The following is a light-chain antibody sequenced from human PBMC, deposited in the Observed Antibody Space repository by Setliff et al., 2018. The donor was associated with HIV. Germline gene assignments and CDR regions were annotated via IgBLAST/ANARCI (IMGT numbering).Light chain of an antibody. V-gene: IGLV2-14*03. J-gene: IGLJ1*01. Sequence: QSALTQPASVSGSPGQSITISCTGTSSDIGAYNYVSWYQQYLGKAPKLVIYDVTIRPSGVSNRFSGSKSGNTASLTISGLQAEDEGDYYCYSYTAGTSYVFGGGTKVTVL. CDR1: SSDIGAYNY. CDR3: YSYTAGTSYV. CDR2: DVT.